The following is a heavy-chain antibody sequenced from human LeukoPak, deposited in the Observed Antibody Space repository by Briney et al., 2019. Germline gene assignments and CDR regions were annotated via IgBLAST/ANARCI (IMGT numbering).Heavy chain of an antibody. D-gene: IGHD2-15*01. J-gene: IGHJ4*02. CDR1: GFTFSSSA. CDR3: ARRYCSGGTCYFFDY. Sequence: GGSLRLSCAASGFTFSSSAMSWVRQAPGKGLEWVSLICSGGNTYYADSVKGRFTISRDDSKNTLYLQMNSLRAEDTAVYYCARRYCSGGTCYFFDYWGQGTLVTVSS. CDR2: ICSGGNT. V-gene: IGHV3-53*01.